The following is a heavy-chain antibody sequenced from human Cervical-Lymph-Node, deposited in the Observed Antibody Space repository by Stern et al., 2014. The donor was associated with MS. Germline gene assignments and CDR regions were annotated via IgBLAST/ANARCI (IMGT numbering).Heavy chain of an antibody. Sequence: ESGPALVKPTQALTLTCTFSGFSFTTDGMRVTWIRQPPGKALEWLGRIDWDDDKCYSQSLKTRLTISKDTSKNQVVMTMTNMDPVDTATYYCARSLAGVFDHWGQGILVTVSS. J-gene: IGHJ4*02. CDR1: GFSFTTDGMR. V-gene: IGHV2-70*04. CDR2: IDWDDDK. CDR3: ARSLAGVFDH.